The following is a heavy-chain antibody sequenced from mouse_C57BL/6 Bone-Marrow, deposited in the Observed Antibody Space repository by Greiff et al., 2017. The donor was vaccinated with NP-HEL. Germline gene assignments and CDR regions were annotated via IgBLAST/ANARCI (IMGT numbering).Heavy chain of an antibody. CDR1: GYTFTSYW. D-gene: IGHD4-1*01. J-gene: IGHJ3*01. CDR2: IDPSDSET. Sequence: QVQLQQPGAELVRPGSSVKLSCKASGYTFTSYWMHWVKQRPIQGLEWIGNIDPSDSETHYNQKFKDKATLTVDKSSSTAYMQLSSLTSEDSAFYYCARGDLSNPWFAYWGQGTLVTVSA. CDR3: ARGDLSNPWFAY. V-gene: IGHV1-52*01.